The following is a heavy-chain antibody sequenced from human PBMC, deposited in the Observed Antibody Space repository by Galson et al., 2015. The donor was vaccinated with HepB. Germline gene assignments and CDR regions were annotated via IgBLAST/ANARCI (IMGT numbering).Heavy chain of an antibody. CDR3: AKYLLAAPSNIRTFDY. V-gene: IGHV3-23*01. Sequence: SLRLSCAASGFAFSHHAMSWVRQAPGKGPEWVSNIRGSGDDTKYADSVKGRFTISRDNLETMVFLQMNSLRVEDTAVYYCAKYLLAAPSNIRTFDYGGHGTVVTVSS. J-gene: IGHJ4*01. D-gene: IGHD6-6*01. CDR1: GFAFSHHA. CDR2: IRGSGDDT.